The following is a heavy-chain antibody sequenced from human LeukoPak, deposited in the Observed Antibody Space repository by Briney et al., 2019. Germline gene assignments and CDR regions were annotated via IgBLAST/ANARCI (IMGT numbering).Heavy chain of an antibody. V-gene: IGHV3-30*18. CDR3: AKRDYFGSVDSYYAMDV. CDR1: GFTFSSYG. CDR2: ISYDGNNQ. Sequence: GGSLRLSCAASGFTFSSYGMHRVRQAPGKGLEWVAVISYDGNNQYYGDSVKGRFTISRDNSKNTLYLQMNSLGAEDTAVYYCAKRDYFGSVDSYYAMDVWGQGTTVTVSS. D-gene: IGHD3-10*01. J-gene: IGHJ6*02.